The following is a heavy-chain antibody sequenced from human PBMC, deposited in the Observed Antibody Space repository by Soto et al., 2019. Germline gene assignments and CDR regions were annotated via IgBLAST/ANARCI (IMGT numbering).Heavy chain of an antibody. CDR2: FDPEDGET. Sequence: ASVKVSCKVSGYTLTKLSMHWVRQAPGKGLEWMGGFDPEDGETIYAQKFKGRVTMTEDTSTDTAYMELSSLRSEDTAMYYCATEVFTGTTPTFDYWGQGTLVTVPS. D-gene: IGHD1-1*01. CDR3: ATEVFTGTTPTFDY. V-gene: IGHV1-24*01. CDR1: GYTLTKLS. J-gene: IGHJ4*02.